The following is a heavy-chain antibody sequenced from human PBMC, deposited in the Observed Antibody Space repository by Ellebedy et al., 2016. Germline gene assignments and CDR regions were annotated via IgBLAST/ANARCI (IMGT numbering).Heavy chain of an antibody. CDR1: GFYFDTCG. D-gene: IGHD2/OR15-2a*01. J-gene: IGHJ4*02. CDR2: ISSSSTYI. V-gene: IGHV3-21*06. CDR3: ARDRATFVDGSG. Sequence: GESLKISCAASGFYFDTCGMSWVRQAPGRGLEWVASISSSSTYINYAASVKGRFAISRDDANDSLFLHMSSLRVEDTAVYYCARDRATFVDGSGWGQGTLVTVSS.